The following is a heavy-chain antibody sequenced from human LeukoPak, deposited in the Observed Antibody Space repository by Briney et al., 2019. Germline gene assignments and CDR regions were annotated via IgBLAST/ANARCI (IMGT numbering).Heavy chain of an antibody. V-gene: IGHV3-23*01. J-gene: IGHJ5*02. CDR3: ANLFDWLPNWFDP. D-gene: IGHD3-9*01. CDR1: GFTFSSYA. Sequence: GGSLRLSCAASGFTFSSYAMSWVRQAPGKGLEWVSAISGSGGSTYYADSVKGRFTISRDNSKNTLYLQMNSLRAEDMAVYYCANLFDWLPNWFDPWGQGTLVTVSS. CDR2: ISGSGGST.